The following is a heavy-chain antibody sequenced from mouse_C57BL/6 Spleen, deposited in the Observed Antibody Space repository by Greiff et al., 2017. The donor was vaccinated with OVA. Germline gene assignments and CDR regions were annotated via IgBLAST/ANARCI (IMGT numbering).Heavy chain of an antibody. J-gene: IGHJ2*01. CDR1: GYTFTDYN. CDR3: ITTVVATDY. D-gene: IGHD1-1*01. Sequence: EVQLQQSGPELVKPGASVKMSCKASGYTFTDYNMHWVKQSHGKSLEWLGYINPNNGGTSYNQKFKGKATLTVNTSSSTAYMELRSLTSEDSAVYYAITTVVATDYWGQGTTLTVSA. CDR2: INPNNGGT. V-gene: IGHV1-22*01.